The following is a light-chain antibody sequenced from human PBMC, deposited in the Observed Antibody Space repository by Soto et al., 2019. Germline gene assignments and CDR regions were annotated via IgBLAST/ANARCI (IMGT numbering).Light chain of an antibody. V-gene: IGLV1-44*01. Sequence: QPVLTQPPSASGTPGQRVTISCSGSSSNIGSNTVNWYQQLPGTAPILLIYSNNQRPSGVPDRFSGSKSGTSASLAISGLQSEDEADYYCAAWDDSLNGVVFGGGTQLTVL. CDR3: AAWDDSLNGVV. CDR1: SSNIGSNT. CDR2: SNN. J-gene: IGLJ2*01.